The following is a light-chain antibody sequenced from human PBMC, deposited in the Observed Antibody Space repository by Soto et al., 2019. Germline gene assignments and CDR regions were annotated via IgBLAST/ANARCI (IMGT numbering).Light chain of an antibody. CDR2: KAS. CDR1: QSISSW. CDR3: QQYKSYPYT. Sequence: DIQMTPSPSTLSASVGVRVTITCRARQSISSWVAWYQQKPGKAPKLLIYKASSLQSGVPSRFSGSGSGTEFTLTISSLQPDDFATYYCQQYKSYPYTFGQGTKLEIK. V-gene: IGKV1-5*03. J-gene: IGKJ2*01.